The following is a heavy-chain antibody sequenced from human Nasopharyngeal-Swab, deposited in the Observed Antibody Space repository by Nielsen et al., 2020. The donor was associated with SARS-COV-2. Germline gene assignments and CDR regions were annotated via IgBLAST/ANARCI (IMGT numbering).Heavy chain of an antibody. Sequence: SETLSLTCTVSGGSISNGGYYWSWIRQHPGKGLEWIGYIYYSGSTYYNPSLKSRVTISVDTSKNQFSLKLSSVTAADTAVYYCARRDIRITIFGVVHDAFDIWGQGTMVTVSS. CDR3: ARRDIRITIFGVVHDAFDI. J-gene: IGHJ3*02. D-gene: IGHD3-3*01. CDR1: GGSISNGGYY. CDR2: IYYSGST. V-gene: IGHV4-31*03.